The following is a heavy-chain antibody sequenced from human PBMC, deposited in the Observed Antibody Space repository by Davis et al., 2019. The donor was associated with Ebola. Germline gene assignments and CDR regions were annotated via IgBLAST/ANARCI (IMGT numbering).Heavy chain of an antibody. Sequence: VPFSCKASGGPSSSHAISCVRQAPGQGLEWMGGIIPIFGTANYAQKLQGRVTMTTDTSTSTAYMELRSLRSDETAVYYCARRVISTYYYYGMDVWGQGTTVTVSS. V-gene: IGHV1-69*05. CDR2: IIPIFGTA. CDR3: ARRVISTYYYYGMDV. D-gene: IGHD3-22*01. J-gene: IGHJ6*02. CDR1: GGPSSSHA.